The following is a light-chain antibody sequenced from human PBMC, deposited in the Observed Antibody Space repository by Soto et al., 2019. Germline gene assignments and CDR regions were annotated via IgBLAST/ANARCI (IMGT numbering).Light chain of an antibody. CDR2: GAS. V-gene: IGKV3-15*01. J-gene: IGKJ4*01. CDR3: QQYNNSPVLLT. Sequence: EIVMTQSPATLSVSPGARATLSCRASQSVSSNLAWYPQKPGQAPRLLIYGASTRATGVPARFSGGGSGTEFTLTISSLQSEDFAVYYCQQYNNSPVLLTFGGGTKVEIK. CDR1: QSVSSN.